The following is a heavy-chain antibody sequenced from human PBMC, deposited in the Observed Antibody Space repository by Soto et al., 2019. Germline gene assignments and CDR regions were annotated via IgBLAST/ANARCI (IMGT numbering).Heavy chain of an antibody. CDR3: ARGRYGEY. J-gene: IGHJ4*02. Sequence: QVHLVQSGAEVRKPGASVKVSCKGSGYTFTSYGIAWVRQAPGQGLEWVGWISAHNDNTNYAQKVQGRVTVTRDTSTSTAYMELRILRSDDTAVYYCARGRYGEYWGQGALVTVSS. CDR2: ISAHNDNT. CDR1: GYTFTSYG. D-gene: IGHD3-10*01. V-gene: IGHV1-18*01.